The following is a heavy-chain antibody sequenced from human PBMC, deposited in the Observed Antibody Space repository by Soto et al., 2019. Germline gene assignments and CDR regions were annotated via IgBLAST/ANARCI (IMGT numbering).Heavy chain of an antibody. V-gene: IGHV4-59*01. CDR3: ASTTPPYCSSTSCYSDYYYYMDV. J-gene: IGHJ6*03. CDR2: IYYSGST. Sequence: SETLSLTCTVSGGSISSYYWSWIRQPPGKGLEWIGYIYYSGSTNYNPSLKSRVTISVDTSKNQFSLKLSSVTAADTAVYYCASTTPPYCSSTSCYSDYYYYMDVWGKGTTVTVSS. D-gene: IGHD2-2*01. CDR1: GGSISSYY.